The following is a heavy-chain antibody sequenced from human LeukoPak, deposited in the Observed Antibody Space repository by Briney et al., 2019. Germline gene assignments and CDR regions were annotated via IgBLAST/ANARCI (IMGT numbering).Heavy chain of an antibody. CDR1: GGSFSGYY. D-gene: IGHD5-18*01. CDR2: INHSGST. Sequence: SETLSLTCAVYGGSFSGYYWSWIRQPPGKGLEWIGEINHSGSTNYNPSLKSRVTISVDTSKNQFSLKLSSVTAADTAVNYCASKRGYSYGFWEDYWGQGTLVTVSS. V-gene: IGHV4-34*01. CDR3: ASKRGYSYGFWEDY. J-gene: IGHJ4*02.